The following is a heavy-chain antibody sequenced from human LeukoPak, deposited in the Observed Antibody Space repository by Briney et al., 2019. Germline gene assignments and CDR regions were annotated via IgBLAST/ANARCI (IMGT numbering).Heavy chain of an antibody. J-gene: IGHJ4*02. CDR2: IIPIFGTA. CDR1: GGPFTNYA. V-gene: IGHV1-69*01. CDR3: ATTPGKLWFGELSR. D-gene: IGHD3-10*01. Sequence: SVKVSYKASGGPFTNYAISWVRQAPGQGLEWMGGIIPIFGTANYAQKFQGRVTITADESTSTAYMELSSLRSEDTAMYYCATTPGKLWFGELSRWGQGTLVTVSS.